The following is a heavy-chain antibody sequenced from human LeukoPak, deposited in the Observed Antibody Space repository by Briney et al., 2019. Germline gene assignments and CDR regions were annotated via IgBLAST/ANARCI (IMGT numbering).Heavy chain of an antibody. D-gene: IGHD2-2*02. Sequence: ASVKVSCKASGYTFTSYDINWVRQATGQGLEWMGWMNPNSGNTGYAQKFQGRVTITRNTSISTAYMELSSLRSEDTAAYYCARGGLGYCSSTSCYIIDYWGQGTLVTVSS. CDR3: ARGGLGYCSSTSCYIIDY. V-gene: IGHV1-8*03. J-gene: IGHJ4*02. CDR1: GYTFTSYD. CDR2: MNPNSGNT.